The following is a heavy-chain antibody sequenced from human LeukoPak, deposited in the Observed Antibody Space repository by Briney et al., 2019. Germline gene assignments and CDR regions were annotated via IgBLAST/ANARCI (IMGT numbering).Heavy chain of an antibody. D-gene: IGHD3-3*01. CDR2: IYYSGST. J-gene: IGHJ4*02. V-gene: IGHV4-59*01. Sequence: SETLSLTCTVSGGSISSYYWSWIRQPPGKGLEWIGYIYYSGSTNYNPSLKRRVIISVDTSKNQFSLKLSFVTAADTAVYYCAKRSEFWNHYYFDYWGQGTLVTVSS. CDR3: AKRSEFWNHYYFDY. CDR1: GGSISSYY.